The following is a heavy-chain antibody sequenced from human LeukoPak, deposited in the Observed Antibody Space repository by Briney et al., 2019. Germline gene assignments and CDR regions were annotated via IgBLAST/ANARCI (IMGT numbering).Heavy chain of an antibody. V-gene: IGHV3-30*02. D-gene: IGHD1-7*01. J-gene: IGHJ2*01. CDR1: GFTFSSYG. CDR2: IRYDGSNK. Sequence: GGSLRLSCAAYGFTFSSYGMHWVRQAPGKGLEWVAFIRYDGSNKYYADSVKGRLTTSRDNSKNTLYLQMNSLRAEDTAVYYCANRETGTKWYFALWGRGTLVTVSS. CDR3: ANRETGTKWYFAL.